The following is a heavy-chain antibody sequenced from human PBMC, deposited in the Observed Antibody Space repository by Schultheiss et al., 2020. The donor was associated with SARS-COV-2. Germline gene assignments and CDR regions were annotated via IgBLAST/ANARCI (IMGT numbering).Heavy chain of an antibody. CDR3: AKGWYEDYYYYYGMDV. D-gene: IGHD6-13*01. CDR1: GFTFSSYG. CDR2: ISSSSSTI. J-gene: IGHJ6*02. V-gene: IGHV3-48*04. Sequence: GGSLRLSCAAFGFTFSSYGMHWVRQAPGKGLEWVSYISSSSSTIYYADSVKGRFTISRDNAKNSLYLQMNSLRAEDTAVYYCAKGWYEDYYYYYGMDVWGQGTTVTVSS.